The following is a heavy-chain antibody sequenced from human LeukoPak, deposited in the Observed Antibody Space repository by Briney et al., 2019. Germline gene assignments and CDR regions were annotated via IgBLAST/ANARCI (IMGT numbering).Heavy chain of an antibody. V-gene: IGHV4-34*01. J-gene: IGHJ6*02. D-gene: IGHD1-7*01. CDR1: GGSFSGYY. CDR2: INHSGST. CDR3: ARDRRGGITGTAYYYYYGMDV. Sequence: SETLSLTCAVYGGSFSGYYWSWIRQPPGKGLEWIGEINHSGSTNYNPSLKSRVTISVDTSKNQFSLKLSSVTAADTAVYYCARDRRGGITGTAYYYYYGMDVWGQGTTVTVSS.